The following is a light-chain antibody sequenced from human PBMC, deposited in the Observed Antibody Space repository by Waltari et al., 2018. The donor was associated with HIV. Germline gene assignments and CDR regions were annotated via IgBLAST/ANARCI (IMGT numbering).Light chain of an antibody. J-gene: IGLJ2*01. V-gene: IGLV1-44*01. Sequence: SLFPQPPSSSGAPGQRVIISCSGSASHLGHSALHWYQLLHGSTPNLPISDDFLRASGDSDRFSGSKSGTSAALAISGLQSDDEADYYCATGDGGLTWGGRLSGRVVFGGGTRLTVL. CDR1: ASHLGHSA. CDR3: ATGDGGLTWGGRLSGRVV. CDR2: DDF.